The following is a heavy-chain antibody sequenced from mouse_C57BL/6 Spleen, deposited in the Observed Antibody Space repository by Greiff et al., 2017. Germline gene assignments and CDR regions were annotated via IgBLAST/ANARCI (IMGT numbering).Heavy chain of an antibody. D-gene: IGHD1-1*01. Sequence: EVQGVESGGGLVKPGGSLKLSCAASGFTFSSYTMSWVRQTPEKRLEWVATISGGGGNTYYPDSVKGRFTISRDNAKNTLYLQMSSLRSEDTALYYCARHGDYYGPFAYWGQGTLVTVSA. CDR3: ARHGDYYGPFAY. J-gene: IGHJ3*01. V-gene: IGHV5-9*01. CDR1: GFTFSSYT. CDR2: ISGGGGNT.